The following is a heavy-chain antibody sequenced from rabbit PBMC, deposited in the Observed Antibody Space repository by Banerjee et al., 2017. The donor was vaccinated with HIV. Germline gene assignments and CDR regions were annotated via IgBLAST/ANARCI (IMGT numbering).Heavy chain of an antibody. CDR1: GFTISSNYW. Sequence: QEQLEESGGDLVKPEGSPTLTCTASGFTISSNYWLCWVRQAPGKGLEWIACIYSSNGDKWYASWVNGRFTISRSTSLNTVDLKMTSLTVADTATYFCGRDRDGDAGYGSLALWGPGTLVTVS. CDR3: GRDRDGDAGYGSLAL. J-gene: IGHJ4*01. CDR2: IYSSNGDK. V-gene: IGHV1S43*01. D-gene: IGHD6-1*01.